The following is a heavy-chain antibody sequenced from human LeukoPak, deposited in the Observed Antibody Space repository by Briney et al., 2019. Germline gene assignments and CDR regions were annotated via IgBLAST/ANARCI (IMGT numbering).Heavy chain of an antibody. D-gene: IGHD3-16*01. CDR2: INHSGNA. CDR3: ARANYVWGSYGLDY. Sequence: SETLSLTCAVSGGSFSGYYWTWIRQPPGKGLEWIGEINHSGNANYNPSLKSRVTISVDTSKNQFSLKLSSVTAADTAVYYCARANYVWGSYGLDYWGQGTLVTVSS. V-gene: IGHV4-34*01. CDR1: GGSFSGYY. J-gene: IGHJ4*02.